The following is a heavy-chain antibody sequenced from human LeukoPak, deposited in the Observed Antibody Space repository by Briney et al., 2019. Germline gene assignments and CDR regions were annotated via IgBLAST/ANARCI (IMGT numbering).Heavy chain of an antibody. J-gene: IGHJ4*02. V-gene: IGHV3-74*01. D-gene: IGHD6-19*01. CDR2: INTDGSST. Sequence: GGSLRLSCTVSGGSFSSNSDYWGCNAPGKGLVWVSSINTDGSSTVYADSVKGRFTISRHNAKNTLYLDKHRLRAEDALSDRRTYWCVTLSGGWSRYWGQGTLVTVSS. CDR3: TYWCVTLSGGWSRY. CDR1: GGSFSSNS.